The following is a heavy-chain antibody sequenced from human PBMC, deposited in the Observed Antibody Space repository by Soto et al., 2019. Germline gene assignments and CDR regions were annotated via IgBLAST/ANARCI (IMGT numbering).Heavy chain of an antibody. J-gene: IGHJ4*02. Sequence: EVQLVESGGGFVQPGGSLRLSCAASGFTFRNYEMNWVRKAPGKGLEWISYISSSGITTYYEDFAAGRFTISRDNAKESLYLHLNSLRVEDTAVYYCARYGTRADWWGLGTQVTVSS. D-gene: IGHD1-1*01. CDR3: ARYGTRADW. CDR1: GFTFRNYE. V-gene: IGHV3-48*03. CDR2: ISSSGITT.